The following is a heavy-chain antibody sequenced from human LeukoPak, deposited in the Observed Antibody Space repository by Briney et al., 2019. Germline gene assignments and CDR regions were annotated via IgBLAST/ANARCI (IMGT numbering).Heavy chain of an antibody. CDR2: ISYDGST. V-gene: IGHV4-38-2*02. J-gene: IGHJ5*02. CDR3: VREGAVPGIGP. Sequence: SETLSLTCAVSGYSITRGFSWGWIRQPTGKGLEWIAAISYDGSTDYKSTLQSRLTISRDTSKNEFSLRLTSVTATDTAVYHCVREGAVPGIGPWGQGTLVTVSS. D-gene: IGHD3-16*01. CDR1: GYSITRGFS.